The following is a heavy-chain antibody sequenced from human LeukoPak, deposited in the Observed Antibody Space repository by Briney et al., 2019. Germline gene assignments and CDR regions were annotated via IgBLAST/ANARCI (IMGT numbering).Heavy chain of an antibody. V-gene: IGHV4-39*01. CDR3: ARPSRGPGYYLDY. D-gene: IGHD3-10*01. CDR1: AGSISSSNYN. CDR2: NYYSGST. Sequence: SETPPLTCTDSAGSISSSNYNWGWIRQPPGKGLEWVRNNYYSGSTYYNPSLKSRVTISVDTSMNKFSLKLSSVTAAVTAVYYCARPSRGPGYYLDYWGQGTVVSVSS. J-gene: IGHJ4*02.